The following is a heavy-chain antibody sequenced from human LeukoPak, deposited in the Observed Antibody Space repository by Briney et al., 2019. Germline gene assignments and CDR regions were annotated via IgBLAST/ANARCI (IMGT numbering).Heavy chain of an antibody. CDR3: AKDHGSGYYYEGSIHYFDY. V-gene: IGHV3-33*06. D-gene: IGHD3-22*01. J-gene: IGHJ4*02. CDR2: IWYDGSNK. CDR1: GFTFSSYG. Sequence: GGSLRLPCAASGFTFSSYGMHWVRQAPGKGLEWVAVIWYDGSNKYYADSVKGRFTISRDNSKNTLYLQMNSLRAEDTAVYYCAKDHGSGYYYEGSIHYFDYWGQGTLVTVSS.